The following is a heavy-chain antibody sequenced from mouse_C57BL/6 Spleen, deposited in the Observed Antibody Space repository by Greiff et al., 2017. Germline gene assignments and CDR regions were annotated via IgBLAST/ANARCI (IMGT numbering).Heavy chain of an antibody. CDR1: GFNIKDYY. V-gene: IGHV14-1*01. D-gene: IGHD2-1*01. J-gene: IGHJ2*01. Sequence: VQLQQSGAELVRPGASVKLSCTASGFNIKDYYMHWVKQRPEQGLEWIGRIDPEDGDTEYAPKFQGKATMTADTYSNTAYLQLSSLTSEDTAVYYCTTDGNSYYFDYWGQGTTLTVSS. CDR3: TTDGNSYYFDY. CDR2: IDPEDGDT.